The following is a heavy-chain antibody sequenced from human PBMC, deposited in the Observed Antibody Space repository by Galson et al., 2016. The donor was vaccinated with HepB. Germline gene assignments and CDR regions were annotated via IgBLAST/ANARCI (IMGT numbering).Heavy chain of an antibody. D-gene: IGHD3-22*01. V-gene: IGHV4-4*02. CDR2: IYHSGST. CDR1: GDSISSHDW. CDR3: TRNGFYCLDC. Sequence: SETLSLTCGVSGDSISSHDWWSWVRQPPGKGLEWIGEIYHSGSTNYNPSLKSRVTISVDKSKNQFSLRLSSVTAADTAVYYCTRNGFYCLDCWGQGTLVPVSS. J-gene: IGHJ4*02.